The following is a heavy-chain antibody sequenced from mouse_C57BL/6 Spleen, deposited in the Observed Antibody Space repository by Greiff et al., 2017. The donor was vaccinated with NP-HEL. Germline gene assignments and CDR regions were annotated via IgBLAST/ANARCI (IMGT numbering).Heavy chain of an antibody. Sequence: QVQLQQSGPGLVQPSQSLSITCTVSGFSLTSYGVHWVRQSPGKGLEWLGVIWRGGSTDYNAAFMSRLSITKDNSKSQVFFKMNSLQADDTAIYYCAKNPPDYYGSSYAMDYWGQGTSVTVSS. CDR2: IWRGGST. J-gene: IGHJ4*01. CDR1: GFSLTSYG. CDR3: AKNPPDYYGSSYAMDY. D-gene: IGHD1-1*01. V-gene: IGHV2-5*01.